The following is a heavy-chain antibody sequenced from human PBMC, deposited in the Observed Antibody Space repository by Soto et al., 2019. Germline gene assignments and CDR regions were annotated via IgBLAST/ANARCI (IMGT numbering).Heavy chain of an antibody. J-gene: IGHJ4*02. D-gene: IGHD1-26*01. CDR1: GFTFSDYT. V-gene: IGHV3-21*02. CDR2: ISANSNYI. Sequence: EVQLVVSGGGLVKPGGSLRLSCAASGFTFSDYTLNWVRQAPGKGLEWVSSISANSNYIFYSDSVKGRFTIYRDNAKNSLYLQMNSLRAEDTGVYYCARSVGYYGQRFDYWGQGTLVTASS. CDR3: ARSVGYYGQRFDY.